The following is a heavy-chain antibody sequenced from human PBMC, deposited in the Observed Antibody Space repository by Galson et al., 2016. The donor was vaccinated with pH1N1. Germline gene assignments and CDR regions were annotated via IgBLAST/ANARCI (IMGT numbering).Heavy chain of an antibody. CDR2: LIPILGTP. CDR3: ARGISGSDRLEYYPNGMDV. V-gene: IGHV1-69*13. CDR1: GGTFTNYA. D-gene: IGHD6-19*01. J-gene: IGHJ6*02. Sequence: SVKVSCKASGGTFTNYAINWVRQAPGQGLEWMGGLIPILGTPDYAQTLPGRVTITADENTNTAYMEMSSLRAEDTAVYYCARGISGSDRLEYYPNGMDVWGQGTTVTVSS.